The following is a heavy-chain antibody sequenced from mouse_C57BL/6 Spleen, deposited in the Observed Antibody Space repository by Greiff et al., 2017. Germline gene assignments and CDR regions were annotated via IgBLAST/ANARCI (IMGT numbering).Heavy chain of an antibody. CDR1: GFNIKDDY. CDR3: TTPYCGSSYGYFDV. Sequence: EVQLQQSGAELVRPGASVKLSCTASGFNIKDDYMHWVKQRPEQGLEWIGWIDPENGDTEYASKFQGKATITADTSSNTAYLQLSSLTSEDTAVYYCTTPYCGSSYGYFDVWGTGTTVTVSS. J-gene: IGHJ1*03. V-gene: IGHV14-4*01. D-gene: IGHD1-1*01. CDR2: IDPENGDT.